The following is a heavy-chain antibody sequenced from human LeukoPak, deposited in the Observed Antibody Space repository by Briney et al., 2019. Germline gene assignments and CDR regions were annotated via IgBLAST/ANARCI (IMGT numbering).Heavy chain of an antibody. V-gene: IGHV3-48*01. CDR3: ARDWGEVVVVPAAPTVFDY. J-gene: IGHJ4*02. CDR1: GFTFSSYS. Sequence: GSLRLSCAASGFTFSSYSMNWVRQAPGKGLEWVSYISSSSSTIYYADSVKGRFTISRDNAKNSLYLQMNSLRAEDTAVYYCARDWGEVVVVPAAPTVFDYWGQGTLVTVSS. D-gene: IGHD2-2*01. CDR2: ISSSSSTI.